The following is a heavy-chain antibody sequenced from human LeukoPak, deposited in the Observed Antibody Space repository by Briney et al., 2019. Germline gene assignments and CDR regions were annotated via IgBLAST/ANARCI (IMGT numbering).Heavy chain of an antibody. Sequence: SETLSLTCTVSGGSIISSNYYWGWIRQPPGKGLEWIGSIYYSGSTYYNPSLKSRVTISIDTSRNQFSLKLSSMTAADTAVYYCARLGGSGRGGFEYWGQGILVTVSS. J-gene: IGHJ4*02. V-gene: IGHV4-39*07. CDR1: GGSIISSNYY. CDR3: ARLGGSGRGGFEY. D-gene: IGHD6-19*01. CDR2: IYYSGST.